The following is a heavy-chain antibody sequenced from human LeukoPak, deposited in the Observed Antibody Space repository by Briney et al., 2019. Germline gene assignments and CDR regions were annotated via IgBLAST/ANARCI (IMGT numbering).Heavy chain of an antibody. D-gene: IGHD3-22*01. CDR2: IIPILGIA. CDR3: ARGGNYYYDSSGYNDAFDI. V-gene: IGHV1-69*02. Sequence: SVKVSCKASGGTFSSYTISWVRQAPGQGLEWMGRIIPILGIANYAQKFQGRVTITADKSTSTAYMELSSLRSEDTAVYYCARGGNYYYDSSGYNDAFDIWGQGTMVTVSS. J-gene: IGHJ3*02. CDR1: GGTFSSYT.